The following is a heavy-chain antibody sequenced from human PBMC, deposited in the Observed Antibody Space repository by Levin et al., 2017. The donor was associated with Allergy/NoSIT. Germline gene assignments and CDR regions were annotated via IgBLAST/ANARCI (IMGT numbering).Heavy chain of an antibody. CDR1: GFTFTSYA. D-gene: IGHD5-12*01. J-gene: IGHJ4*02. Sequence: PGGSLRLSCAASGFTFTSYAMIWVRQAPGKGLEWVSTIVGIGGTTYYADSVKGRFTVSRDNSKNTLYLQMNSLRADDSAVYYCAKLAGWISDYWGQGTLVTVSS. CDR2: IVGIGGTT. V-gene: IGHV3-23*01. CDR3: AKLAGWISDY.